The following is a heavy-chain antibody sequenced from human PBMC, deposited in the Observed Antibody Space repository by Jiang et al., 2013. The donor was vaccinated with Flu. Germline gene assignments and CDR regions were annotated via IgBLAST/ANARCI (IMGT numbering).Heavy chain of an antibody. J-gene: IGHJ5*02. Sequence: QTLSLTCAVSGDSVSSNSAAWNWIRQSPSRGLEWLGRTYYRSKFYYDYAESVKSRITINPDTSKNQFSLQLNSVTPEDTAAYYCAKGAWWQLVLHFDPWGQGLLVTVSS. CDR1: GDSVSSNSAA. CDR2: TYYRSKFYY. CDR3: AKGAWWQLVLHFDP. D-gene: IGHD6-6*01. V-gene: IGHV6-1*01.